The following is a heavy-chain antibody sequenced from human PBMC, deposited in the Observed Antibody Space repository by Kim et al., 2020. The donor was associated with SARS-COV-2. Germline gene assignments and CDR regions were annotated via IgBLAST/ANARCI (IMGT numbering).Heavy chain of an antibody. Sequence: GGSLRLSCTTSGFTFSGYAMSWVRQAPGKGLEWVSAINGSDGSTYYADSVKGRFTISRDNSKNTLYLQMSTLRAEDTAVYYCAKRVGSSGYYYGMDVCGAGDTVTVSS. CDR1: GFTFSGYA. V-gene: IGHV3-23*01. CDR3: AKRVGSSGYYYGMDV. J-gene: IGHJ6*04. CDR2: INGSDGST. D-gene: IGHD6-13*01.